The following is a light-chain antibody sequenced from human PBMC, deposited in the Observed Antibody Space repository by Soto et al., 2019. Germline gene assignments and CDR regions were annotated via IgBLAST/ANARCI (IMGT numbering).Light chain of an antibody. Sequence: EVVLTQYPATLSLSPGERATLSCRASQSVGAQFAWYQQKPGQSPRLLIYGASNRTSGISARSSGSGSGTDFTLTIASLEPEDSAYYYCQQRNDWGSFGGGTRVEMK. CDR3: QQRNDWGS. J-gene: IGKJ4*01. V-gene: IGKV3-11*01. CDR1: QSVGAQ. CDR2: GAS.